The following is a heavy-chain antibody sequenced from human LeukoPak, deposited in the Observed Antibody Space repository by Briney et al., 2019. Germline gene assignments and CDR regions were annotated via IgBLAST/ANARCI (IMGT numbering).Heavy chain of an antibody. CDR2: ISGSGAYT. CDR3: AKYFASGSYYKLPH. J-gene: IGHJ1*01. V-gene: IGHV3-23*01. CDR1: GFTFSSYA. D-gene: IGHD3-10*01. Sequence: GGSLRLSCAASGFTFSSYAMSWVRQAPGKGLEWVSTISGSGAYTYYADSMKGRFTISRDNSKNTLYLQMNSLRAEDTAVYYCAKYFASGSYYKLPHWGQGTLVTVSA.